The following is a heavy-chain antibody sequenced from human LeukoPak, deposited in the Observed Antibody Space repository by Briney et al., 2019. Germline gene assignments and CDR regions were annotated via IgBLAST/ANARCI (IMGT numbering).Heavy chain of an antibody. V-gene: IGHV4-4*02. Sequence: SETLSLTCAVSGDSISSSNWWSWVRQPPGKGLEWIAEISHTENTNYNPSLESRVTISLDKSKNQFSLTLSSVTAADTAVYFCARDCNGGPCYGAFAVWGQGSMVTVSS. CDR2: ISHTENT. CDR3: ARDCNGGPCYGAFAV. D-gene: IGHD2-15*01. J-gene: IGHJ3*01. CDR1: GDSISSSNW.